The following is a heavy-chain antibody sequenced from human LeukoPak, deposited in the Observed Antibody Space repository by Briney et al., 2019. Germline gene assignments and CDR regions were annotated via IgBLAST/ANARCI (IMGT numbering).Heavy chain of an antibody. Sequence: GGSLRLSCAASGFTFSNSAMSWVRQAPGKGLEWVSTLSGSGITTYYADSVKGRFTISRDNSKNTLYLQMNSLRAEDTAVYYCAKGIYSSGWSYFGYWCRGTLVTVSS. J-gene: IGHJ4*01. CDR1: GFTFSNSA. D-gene: IGHD6-19*01. V-gene: IGHV3-23*01. CDR2: LSGSGITT. CDR3: AKGIYSSGWSYFGY.